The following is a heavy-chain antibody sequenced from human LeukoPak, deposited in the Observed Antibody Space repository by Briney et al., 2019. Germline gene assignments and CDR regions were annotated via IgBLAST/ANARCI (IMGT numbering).Heavy chain of an antibody. CDR3: ARDPIAVAGYYYYYGMDV. CDR2: IIPIFGTA. V-gene: IGHV1-69*13. Sequence: SVKVSCKASGGTFSSYAISWVRQAPGQGLEWMGGIIPIFGTANYAQKFQGRVTITADESTSTAYMELSSLRSEDTAVYYCARDPIAVAGYYYYYGMDVWGQGTTVTVSS. CDR1: GGTFSSYA. D-gene: IGHD6-19*01. J-gene: IGHJ6*02.